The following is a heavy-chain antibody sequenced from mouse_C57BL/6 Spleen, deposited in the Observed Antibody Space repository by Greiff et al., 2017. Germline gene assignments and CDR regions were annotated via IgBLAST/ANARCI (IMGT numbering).Heavy chain of an antibody. D-gene: IGHD1-1*01. V-gene: IGHV1-63*01. Sequence: VQLQQSGAELVRPGASVKLSCKASGYTFTNYWIGWAKQRPGHGLEWIGDIYPGGGYTNYNEKFKGKATLTAEKSSSTTYMQFSSLTSEDAATYYCATKGGKAGWFAYWGQGTLVTVSA. CDR1: GYTFTNYW. CDR2: IYPGGGYT. CDR3: ATKGGKAGWFAY. J-gene: IGHJ3*01.